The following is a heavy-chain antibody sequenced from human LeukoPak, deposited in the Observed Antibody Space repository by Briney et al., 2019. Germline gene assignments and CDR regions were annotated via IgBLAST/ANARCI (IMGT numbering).Heavy chain of an antibody. CDR2: IYYTGTT. CDR3: ARDSIRVQTGTTP. D-gene: IGHD1-1*01. V-gene: IGHV4-39*07. J-gene: IGHJ5*02. CDR1: GGSMNINDYY. Sequence: SETLSLTCSVFGGSMNINDYYWAWIRQPPGKGLEWIESIYYTGTTYYNPSLNYRVTISVDTSKNQFSLRLTSVTAADTAVYYCARDSIRVQTGTTPWGRGTLVTVSS.